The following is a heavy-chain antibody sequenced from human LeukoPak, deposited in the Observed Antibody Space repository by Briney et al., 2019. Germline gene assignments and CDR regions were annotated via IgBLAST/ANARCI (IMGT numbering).Heavy chain of an antibody. CDR1: GGSISSYY. J-gene: IGHJ3*02. D-gene: IGHD6-19*01. V-gene: IGHV4-4*07. Sequence: SETLSLTCTVSGGSISSYYWSWIRQPAGKGLEWIGRIYTSGSTNYNPSLESRVTMSVDTSKNQFSLKLSSVTAADTAVYYCARGPLTIMYSSGANDAFDIWGQGTMVTVSS. CDR2: IYTSGST. CDR3: ARGPLTIMYSSGANDAFDI.